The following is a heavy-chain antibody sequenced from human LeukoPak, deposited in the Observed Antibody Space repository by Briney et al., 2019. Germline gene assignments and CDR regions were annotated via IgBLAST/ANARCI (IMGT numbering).Heavy chain of an antibody. J-gene: IGHJ6*02. D-gene: IGHD3-10*01. CDR1: GFTFSSYS. CDR3: ARDLHYYGSVYGMDV. CDR2: ISSSSSTI. Sequence: GGSLRLSCAASGFTFSSYSMNWVRQAPGKGLEWVSYISSSSSTIYYADSVKGRFTISRDNAKNSLYLQMNSLRAEDTAVYYCARDLHYYGSVYGMDVWGQGTTVTVSS. V-gene: IGHV3-48*01.